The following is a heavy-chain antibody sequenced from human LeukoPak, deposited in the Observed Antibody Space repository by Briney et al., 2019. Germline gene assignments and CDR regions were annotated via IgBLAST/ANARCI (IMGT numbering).Heavy chain of an antibody. CDR2: ISYDVSSK. Sequence: GGSLRLCCAASGFTFRSYSMHWVRQAPGKWLEWVAVISYDVSSKYYADSVKGRFTISRDNSKSTLYLQMNSLRAEDTAVYYCARDPTLLTIIAVVPTGSFDYWGQGTLVTVSS. CDR1: GFTFRSYS. D-gene: IGHD3-22*01. CDR3: ARDPTLLTIIAVVPTGSFDY. J-gene: IGHJ4*02. V-gene: IGHV3-30*04.